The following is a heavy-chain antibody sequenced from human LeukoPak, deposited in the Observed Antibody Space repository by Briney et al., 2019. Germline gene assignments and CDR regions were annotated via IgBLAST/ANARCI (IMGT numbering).Heavy chain of an antibody. CDR1: GFTFSSYD. CDR2: ISGSGGST. CDR3: AKDKAAYYDSSGYYYFDY. D-gene: IGHD3-22*01. V-gene: IGHV3-23*01. Sequence: GGSLRLSCAASGFTFSSYDMSWVRQAPGKGLEWVSAISGSGGSTYYADSVKGRFTISRDNSKNTLYLQMNSLRAEDTAVYYCAKDKAAYYDSSGYYYFDYWGQGTLVTVSS. J-gene: IGHJ4*02.